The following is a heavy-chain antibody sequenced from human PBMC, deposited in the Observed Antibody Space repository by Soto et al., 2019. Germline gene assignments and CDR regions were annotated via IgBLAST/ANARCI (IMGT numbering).Heavy chain of an antibody. CDR3: AREAPTYSSSPTHPDY. V-gene: IGHV4-31*03. J-gene: IGHJ4*02. CDR2: IYYSGST. D-gene: IGHD6-13*01. Sequence: SETLSLTCTVSGGSISSGGYYWSWIRQHPGKGLEWIGYIYYSGSTYYNPSLKSRVTISVDTSKNQFSLKLSSVTAADTAVYYCAREAPTYSSSPTHPDYWGQGTLVTVSS. CDR1: GGSISSGGYY.